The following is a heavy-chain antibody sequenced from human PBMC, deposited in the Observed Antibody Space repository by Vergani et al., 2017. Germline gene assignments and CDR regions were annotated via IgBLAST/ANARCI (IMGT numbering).Heavy chain of an antibody. CDR2: INWNSDSI. J-gene: IGHJ2*01. CDR1: GFSFDDYA. Sequence: EVQLVESGGGLVQPGRSLRLSCAASGFSFDDYAMHWVRQAPGKGLEWVSGINWNSDSIAYADSVKGRFTISRDNAKNSLYLQMNSLRAEDTALYYCVKDIAASGNYWYFELWVRGTLVTVSS. D-gene: IGHD6-13*01. CDR3: VKDIAASGNYWYFEL. V-gene: IGHV3-9*01.